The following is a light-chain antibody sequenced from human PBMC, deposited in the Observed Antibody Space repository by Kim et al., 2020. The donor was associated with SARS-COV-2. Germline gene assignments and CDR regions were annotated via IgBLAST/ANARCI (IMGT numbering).Light chain of an antibody. J-gene: IGLJ2*01. V-gene: IGLV1-44*01. CDR2: TNN. Sequence: GQRVTIACTGGSSNIGSNSVTWYQQLPGTAPKHLIFTNNQRPSGVLDRFSGSKSGTSASLAISGLQTEDEADYYCATWDDSLNSVVFGGGTQLTVL. CDR3: ATWDDSLNSVV. CDR1: SSNIGSNS.